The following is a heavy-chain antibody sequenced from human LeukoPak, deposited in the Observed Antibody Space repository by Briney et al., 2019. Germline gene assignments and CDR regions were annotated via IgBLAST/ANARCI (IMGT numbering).Heavy chain of an antibody. V-gene: IGHV4-4*07. J-gene: IGHJ3*01. CDR3: ARLLDNDISGDPDTFDV. CDR1: GGSISSYY. Sequence: PSETLSLTCTVSGGSISSYYWSWIRQPAGKGLEWIGRIYTSGSTNYNPSLKSRVTMSVDMSKNQFSLKLDSVTSADTAVYSCARLLDNDISGDPDTFDVWGQGTTVIVSS. D-gene: IGHD3-22*01. CDR2: IYTSGST.